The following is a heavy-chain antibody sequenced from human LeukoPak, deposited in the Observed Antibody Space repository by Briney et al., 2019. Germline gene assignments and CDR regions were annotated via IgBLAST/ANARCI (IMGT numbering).Heavy chain of an antibody. D-gene: IGHD3-22*01. CDR3: ARGQYYDSSGQFDY. J-gene: IGHJ4*02. V-gene: IGHV4-61*02. Sequence: PSETLSLTCTVSGDSFSSTGYYWNWIRQPAGKGLEWIGRFYRENMDYNPSLKSRATISVDTSKNQFSLRLTSVTAADTAVYYCARGQYYDSSGQFDYWGQGTLVTVSS. CDR1: GDSFSSTGYY. CDR2: FYRENM.